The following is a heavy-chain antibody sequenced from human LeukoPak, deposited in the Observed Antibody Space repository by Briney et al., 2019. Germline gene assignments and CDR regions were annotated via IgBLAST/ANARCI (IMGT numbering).Heavy chain of an antibody. D-gene: IGHD3-16*01. V-gene: IGHV3-23*01. CDR1: GFTFSSYA. CDR3: AKGSLEYYDYVWGSYAGLDY. J-gene: IGHJ4*02. CDR2: ISGSGGST. Sequence: GGSLRLSCAASGFTFSSYAMSWVRQAPGKGLEWVSAISGSGGSTYYADSVKGRFTISRDNSKNTLYLQMNSLRAEDTAVYYCAKGSLEYYDYVWGSYAGLDYWGQGTLVTVSS.